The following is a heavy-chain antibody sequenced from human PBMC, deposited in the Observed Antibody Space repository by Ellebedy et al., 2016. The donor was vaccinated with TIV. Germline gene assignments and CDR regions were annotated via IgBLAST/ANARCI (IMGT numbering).Heavy chain of an antibody. CDR2: IYFDGSHQ. CDR3: AKDQMGWFGKLSPGGWFAP. V-gene: IGHV3-33*06. Sequence: GESLKISXVASGFAFSDYGMHWVRQAPGKGLECVAIIYFDGSHQWYADSVKGRFTISRDNSKNTLHLQMNSLRAEDTAIYYCAKDQMGWFGKLSPGGWFAPWGQGTLVTVSS. CDR1: GFAFSDYG. J-gene: IGHJ5*02. D-gene: IGHD3-10*01.